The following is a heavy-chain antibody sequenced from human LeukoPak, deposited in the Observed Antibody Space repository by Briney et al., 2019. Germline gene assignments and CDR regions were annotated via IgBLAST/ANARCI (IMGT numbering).Heavy chain of an antibody. CDR1: GFPLSTSGVG. Sequence: SGPTLVNPTQTLTQPCTFSGFPLSTSGVGVAWIRQPPETALECRALIYWNDDKRYSPSLKSRLTITKDTSKNQVVLTMTNMDPVDTATYYCAQTYYDFWSGYDAFDIWGQGTMVTVSS. D-gene: IGHD3-3*01. CDR3: AQTYYDFWSGYDAFDI. V-gene: IGHV2-5*01. J-gene: IGHJ3*02. CDR2: IYWNDDK.